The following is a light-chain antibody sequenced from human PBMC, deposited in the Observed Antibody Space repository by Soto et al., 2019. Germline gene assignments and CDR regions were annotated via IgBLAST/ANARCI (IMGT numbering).Light chain of an antibody. Sequence: QSELTQPPSASRIPGQRVTISCSGSSSDIGSNAVYWYQQLPGTAPKLLIYRNNQRPSGVPDRFSGTKSGTSASLAISGLRSEDEADYYCAAWNDGLSGFVFGTGTKVTVL. V-gene: IGLV1-47*01. J-gene: IGLJ1*01. CDR3: AAWNDGLSGFV. CDR1: SSDIGSNA. CDR2: RNN.